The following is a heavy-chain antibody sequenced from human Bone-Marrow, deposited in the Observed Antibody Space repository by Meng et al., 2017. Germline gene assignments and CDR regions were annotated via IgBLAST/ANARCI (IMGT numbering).Heavy chain of an antibody. CDR1: GGYISSYY. J-gene: IGHJ5*02. D-gene: IGHD6-19*01. Sequence: QPRESGPGLVTPAETLSLTCTVSGGYISSYYWSWIRQPAGKGLEWIGRIYTSGSTNYNPSLKSRVTMSVDTSKNQFSLKLSSVTAADTAVYYCARAGGVAVAGIFLGFDPWGQGTLVTVSS. CDR3: ARAGGVAVAGIFLGFDP. CDR2: IYTSGST. V-gene: IGHV4-4*07.